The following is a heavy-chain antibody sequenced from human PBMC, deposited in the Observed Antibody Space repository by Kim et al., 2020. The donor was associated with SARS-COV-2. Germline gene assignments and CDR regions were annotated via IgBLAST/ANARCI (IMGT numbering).Heavy chain of an antibody. Sequence: ASVKVSCKASGYTFTSYAMHWVRQAPGQRLEWMGWINAGNGNTKYSQKFQGRVTITRDTSASTAYMELSSLRSEDTAVYYCARVRWGSGYPNSYFDYWGQGTLVTVSS. CDR2: INAGNGNT. CDR3: ARVRWGSGYPNSYFDY. J-gene: IGHJ4*02. V-gene: IGHV1-3*01. D-gene: IGHD3-22*01. CDR1: GYTFTSYA.